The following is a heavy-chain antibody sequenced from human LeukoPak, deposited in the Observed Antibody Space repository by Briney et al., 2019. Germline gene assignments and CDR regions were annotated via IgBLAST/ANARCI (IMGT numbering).Heavy chain of an antibody. CDR3: ARGPRYYYDSSGYYFDY. J-gene: IGHJ4*02. CDR1: GYTFTGYY. V-gene: IGHV1-2*02. CDR2: INPNSGGT. D-gene: IGHD3-22*01. Sequence: GASVKVSCKASGYTFTGYYMHWVRQAPGQGLEWMGWINPNSGGTNYAQKFQGRVTMTRDTSISTAYMELSRLRSDDTAVYYCARGPRYYYDSSGYYFDYWGQGTLVTVSS.